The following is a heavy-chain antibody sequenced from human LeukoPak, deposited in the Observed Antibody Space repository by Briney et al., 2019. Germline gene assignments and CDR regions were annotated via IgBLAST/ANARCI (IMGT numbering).Heavy chain of an antibody. CDR3: ARDLEAVAGYFDY. Sequence: SGGSLRLSCAASGFTFSSYAMSWVRQAPGKGLEGVSYISSSSSYTNYADSVKGRFTISRDNGKNSLYLQMNSQRAEDTAVYYCARDLEAVAGYFDYWGQGTLVTVSS. CDR2: ISSSSSYT. D-gene: IGHD6-19*01. J-gene: IGHJ4*02. CDR1: GFTFSSYA. V-gene: IGHV3-21*05.